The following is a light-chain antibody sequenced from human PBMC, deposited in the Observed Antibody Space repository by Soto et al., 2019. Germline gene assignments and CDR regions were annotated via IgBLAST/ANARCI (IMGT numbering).Light chain of an antibody. CDR1: QTISNT. CDR2: GAS. Sequence: EIVMTQSPATLSVSPGERVSLSCMANQTISNTLAWYQQKPGQAPRLLIYGASTRATGIPARFSGSGSGTEFTLTISSLQSEDFAVYYCQQYNNWPQTFGQGTKVDI. J-gene: IGKJ1*01. V-gene: IGKV3-15*01. CDR3: QQYNNWPQT.